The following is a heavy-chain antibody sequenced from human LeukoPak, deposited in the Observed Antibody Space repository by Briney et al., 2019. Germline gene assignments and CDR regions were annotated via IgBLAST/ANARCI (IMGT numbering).Heavy chain of an antibody. Sequence: GGSLRLSCAVSGFTFGAYAMHWVRQSPGKGLEWVALISYDGNREWYADSVKGRFTVSRDNAKNSLYLQMNSLRAEDTAVYFCARDTMGATDYWGQGTLVTVSS. CDR3: ARDTMGATDY. J-gene: IGHJ4*02. V-gene: IGHV3-30-3*01. D-gene: IGHD1-26*01. CDR1: GFTFGAYA. CDR2: ISYDGNRE.